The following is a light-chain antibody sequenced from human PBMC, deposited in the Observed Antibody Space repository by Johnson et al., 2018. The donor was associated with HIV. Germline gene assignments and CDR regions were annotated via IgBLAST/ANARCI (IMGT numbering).Light chain of an antibody. CDR3: ATWDSSLGAHYV. CDR2: EKN. CDR1: SSNIGNNY. Sequence: QSVLTQPPSVSAAPGQKVTISCSGSSSNIGNNYVSWYQQLPGTAPKLLIYEKNKRPSGIPDRFSASKSGTSATLAITALQTGDEPDYYCATWDSSLGAHYVCGTGTKVTVL. J-gene: IGLJ1*01. V-gene: IGLV1-51*02.